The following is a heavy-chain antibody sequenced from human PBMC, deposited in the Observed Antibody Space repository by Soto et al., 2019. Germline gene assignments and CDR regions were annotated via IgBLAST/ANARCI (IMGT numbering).Heavy chain of an antibody. D-gene: IGHD1-20*01. CDR2: IGWDGVNI. J-gene: IGHJ4*02. V-gene: IGHV3-9*01. CDR3: ARVMAAYNWNDRFDH. Sequence: EVHLVASGGGLVQPGRSLRLPCAASGFRFDDYAIHWVRQAPGKGLDWVAAIGWDGVNIAYAESVKGRFTISRDNARNSLYLQMDSLRVEDTAFYFCARVMAAYNWNDRFDHWGQGTLVTVSS. CDR1: GFRFDDYA.